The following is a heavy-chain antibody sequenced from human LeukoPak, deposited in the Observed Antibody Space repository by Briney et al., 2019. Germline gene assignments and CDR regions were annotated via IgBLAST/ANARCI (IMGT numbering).Heavy chain of an antibody. J-gene: IGHJ4*02. Sequence: ASVKVSCKTSGYTFTSYGISWVRQAPGHGLEWMGWISTYNGNTNYAQNLQGRIIMTTDTSTSTAYMELRSLRSDDTAVYYCARDTYISGWCSDYWGQGTLVTVSS. CDR1: GYTFTSYG. D-gene: IGHD6-19*01. CDR3: ARDTYISGWCSDY. CDR2: ISTYNGNT. V-gene: IGHV1-18*01.